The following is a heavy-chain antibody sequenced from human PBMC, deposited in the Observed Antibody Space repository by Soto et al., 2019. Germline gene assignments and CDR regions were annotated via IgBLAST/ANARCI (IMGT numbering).Heavy chain of an antibody. CDR3: AGAAARVGRDRQNYYYYYMDV. CDR2: INHSGST. Sequence: SETLSLTCALYGRSFSGYYWSWIRQPPGKGLEWIGEINHSGSTNYNPSLKSRVTISVDTSKNQFSLKLSSVTAADTAVYYCAGAAARVGRDRQNYYYYYMDVWGKGTTVTVSS. J-gene: IGHJ6*03. V-gene: IGHV4-34*01. D-gene: IGHD6-6*01. CDR1: GRSFSGYY.